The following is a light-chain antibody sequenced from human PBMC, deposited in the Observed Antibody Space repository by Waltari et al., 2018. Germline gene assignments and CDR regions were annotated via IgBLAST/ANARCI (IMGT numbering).Light chain of an antibody. J-gene: IGLJ2*01. CDR2: DVS. Sequence: QSALTQPPSASGSPGQSVPISCPGTSSDVGGYDFLSWYQQHPDKAPKLMIYDVSNRPSGVSNRFSGSKSGNTASLTISGLQAEDEADYYCSSYTTSSTVVFGGGTKLTVL. CDR1: SSDVGGYDF. V-gene: IGLV2-14*01. CDR3: SSYTTSSTVV.